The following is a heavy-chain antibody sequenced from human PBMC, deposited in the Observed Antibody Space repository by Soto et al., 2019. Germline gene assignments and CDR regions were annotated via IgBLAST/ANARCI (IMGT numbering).Heavy chain of an antibody. V-gene: IGHV3-23*01. CDR3: AKRATTVPTPGNYFDC. CDR1: GFNFSDYS. CDR2: LTPAGTT. Sequence: EVQLLESGGALVQPGGSLRLSCAASGFNFSDYSMTWVRQAPGRGLEWVSTLTPAGTTFYADSVKGRFTISRDNYRNTLSLQMYNLRAEDTARYYCAKRATTVPTPGNYFDCWGQGTLVTVSS. D-gene: IGHD2-15*01. J-gene: IGHJ4*02.